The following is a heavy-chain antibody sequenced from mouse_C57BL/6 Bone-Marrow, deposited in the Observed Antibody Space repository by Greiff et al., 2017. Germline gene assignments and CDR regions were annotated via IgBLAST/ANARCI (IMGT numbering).Heavy chain of an antibody. D-gene: IGHD1-1*01. Sequence: VQLQQSGAELVRPGASVTLSCKASGYTFTDYEMHWVKQTPVHGLEWIGAIDPETGGTAYNQKFKGKAILTADKSSSTAYMELRSLTSEDSAVYYCTRAIYYGSSLDDWGQGTTLTVSS. CDR1: GYTFTDYE. J-gene: IGHJ2*01. CDR3: TRAIYYGSSLDD. V-gene: IGHV1-15*01. CDR2: IDPETGGT.